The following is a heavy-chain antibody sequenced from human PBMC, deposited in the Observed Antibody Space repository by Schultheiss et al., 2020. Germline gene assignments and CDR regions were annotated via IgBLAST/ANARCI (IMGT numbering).Heavy chain of an antibody. V-gene: IGHV4-31*03. J-gene: IGHJ4*02. CDR3: ARTQDSSGYWFDY. Sequence: TLSLTCTVSGGSISSGGYYWSWIRQHPGKGLEWIGYIYYSGSTYYNPSLKSRVTISVDTSKNQFSLKLSSVTAADTAIYYCARTQDSSGYWFDYWGQGTLVTVSS. D-gene: IGHD3-22*01. CDR2: IYYSGST. CDR1: GGSISSGGYY.